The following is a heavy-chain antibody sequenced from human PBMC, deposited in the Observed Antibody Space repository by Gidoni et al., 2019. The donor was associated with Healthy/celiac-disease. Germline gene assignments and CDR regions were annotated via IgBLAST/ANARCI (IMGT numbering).Heavy chain of an antibody. CDR2: ISSSSSTI. Sequence: EVQLVESGGGLVQPGGSLRLSCAASGLTFSSYSMHWVRQAPGKGLEWVSYISSSSSTIYYADSVKGRFTISRDNAKNSLYLQMNSLRAEDTAVYYCARDLWSRYDSSGYYNGFDYWGQGTLVTVSS. D-gene: IGHD3-22*01. J-gene: IGHJ4*02. CDR3: ARDLWSRYDSSGYYNGFDY. CDR1: GLTFSSYS. V-gene: IGHV3-48*01.